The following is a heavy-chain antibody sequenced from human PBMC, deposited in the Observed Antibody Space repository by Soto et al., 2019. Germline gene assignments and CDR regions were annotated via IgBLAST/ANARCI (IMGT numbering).Heavy chain of an antibody. D-gene: IGHD4-4*01. CDR2: FYYTGSS. CDR1: GYSISSGHY. Sequence: SETLSLTCAVSGYSISSGHYWAWIRQPPGKGLEWIGSFYYTGSSYYNPSLTSRVSISVDTSKYQIYLKLRFVTAAETALYFCARVGPSDNSNFENWDQGRLVTVSS. CDR3: ARVGPSDNSNFEN. V-gene: IGHV4-38-2*01. J-gene: IGHJ4*02.